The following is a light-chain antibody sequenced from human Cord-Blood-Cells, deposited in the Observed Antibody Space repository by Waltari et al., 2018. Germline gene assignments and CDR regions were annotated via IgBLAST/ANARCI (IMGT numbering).Light chain of an antibody. CDR3: YSAADNNRV. CDR2: KDS. J-gene: IGLJ2*01. V-gene: IGLV3-27*01. Sequence: SYELTQPSSVSVSPGQTARITCSGDVLAKKYARWFQQKPGQAPVLVIYKDSERPSGIPGRCSGSSSGTTVTLAIGGAQVEDEADYYCYSAADNNRVFGGGTKLTVL. CDR1: VLAKKY.